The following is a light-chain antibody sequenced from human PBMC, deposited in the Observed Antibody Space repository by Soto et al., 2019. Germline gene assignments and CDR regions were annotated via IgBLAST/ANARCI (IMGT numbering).Light chain of an antibody. V-gene: IGLV1-44*01. CDR1: SSTVGGNP. CDR2: SNS. J-gene: IGLJ3*02. Sequence: QSVLTQPPSASGTPGQRVTISCSGSSSTVGGNPVNWYQQLPGTAPKLLIYSNSRRPSGVPDRFSGSNSGNTASLTISGLQAEDEADYYCCSYAGRYTRVFGGGTKLTVL. CDR3: CSYAGRYTRV.